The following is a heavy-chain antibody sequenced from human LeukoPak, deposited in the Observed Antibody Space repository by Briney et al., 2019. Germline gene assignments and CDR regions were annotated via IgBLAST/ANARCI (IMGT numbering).Heavy chain of an antibody. D-gene: IGHD1-26*01. Sequence: SETLSLTCAVYGGSFSGYYWSWIRQPPGKGLEWIGEINHSGSTNYNPSLKSRVTISVDTSKNQFSLKLSSVTAAGTAVYYCARDGSYKRLDYWGQGTLVTVSS. J-gene: IGHJ4*02. CDR2: INHSGST. CDR1: GGSFSGYY. V-gene: IGHV4-34*01. CDR3: ARDGSYKRLDY.